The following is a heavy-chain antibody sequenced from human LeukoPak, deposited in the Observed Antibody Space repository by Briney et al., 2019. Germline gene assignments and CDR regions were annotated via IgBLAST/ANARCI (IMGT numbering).Heavy chain of an antibody. V-gene: IGHV4-4*02. D-gene: IGHD3-10*01. CDR2: VSHSETT. CDR3: AKESGRGTFDL. CDR1: GASISATNW. Sequence: SETPSLTCDVSGASISATNWWTWVRLPPGKGLEWIGEVSHSETTNYSPSLRGRVRLSVDRAANQFSLRLTSVTAADTAVYYCAKESGRGTFDLWGQGTMVTVSA. J-gene: IGHJ3*01.